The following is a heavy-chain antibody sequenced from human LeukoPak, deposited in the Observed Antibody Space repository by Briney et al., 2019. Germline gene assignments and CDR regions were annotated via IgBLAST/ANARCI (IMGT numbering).Heavy chain of an antibody. CDR3: AKAPIVGATTGRYYFDY. CDR2: ISGSGDST. CDR1: GFTFSKYA. D-gene: IGHD1-26*01. V-gene: IGHV3-23*01. Sequence: GGPLRLSCAASGFTFSKYAMSWVRQVPEKGLEWVSTISGSGDSTHYADSVKGRFTISRDNSKNTLYTQMNSLRVEDTAVYYCAKAPIVGATTGRYYFDYWGQGTLVTVSS. J-gene: IGHJ4*02.